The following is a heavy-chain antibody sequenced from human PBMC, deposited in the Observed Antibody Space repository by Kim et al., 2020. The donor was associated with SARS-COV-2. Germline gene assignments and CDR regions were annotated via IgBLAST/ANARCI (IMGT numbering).Heavy chain of an antibody. CDR3: ASNLPDTAMVVKDV. D-gene: IGHD5-18*01. V-gene: IGHV3-66*01. Sequence: GGSLRLSCAASGFTVSSNYMSWVRQAPGKGLEWVSVIYSGGSTYYADSVKGRFTISRDNSKNTLYLQMNSLRAEDTAVYYCASNLPDTAMVVKDVWGQGTTVTVSS. CDR1: GFTVSSNY. J-gene: IGHJ6*02. CDR2: IYSGGST.